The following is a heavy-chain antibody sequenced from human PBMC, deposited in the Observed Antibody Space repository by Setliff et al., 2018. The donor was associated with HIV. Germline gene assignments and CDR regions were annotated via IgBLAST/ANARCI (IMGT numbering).Heavy chain of an antibody. V-gene: IGHV4-4*07. CDR2: IYTSRST. D-gene: IGHD3-10*01. J-gene: IGHJ6*03. CDR1: GGSISSYY. Sequence: SETLSLTCTVSGGSISSYYWSWIRQPAGKGLEWIGRIYTSRSTNYNPSLKSRVTMSVDTSKNQFSLKLSSVTAADTAVYYCARVGALCVLSTMDYYYYMDVWGKGTTVTVSS. CDR3: ARVGALCVLSTMDYYYYMDV.